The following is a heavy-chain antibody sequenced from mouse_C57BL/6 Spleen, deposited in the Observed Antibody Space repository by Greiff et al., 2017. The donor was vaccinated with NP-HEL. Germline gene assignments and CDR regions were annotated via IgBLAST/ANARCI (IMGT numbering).Heavy chain of an antibody. CDR2: ISYDGSN. D-gene: IGHD1-1*01. CDR1: GYSITSGYY. CDR3: ARDQGYYYGSSPAWFAY. V-gene: IGHV3-6*01. Sequence: ESGPGLVKPSQSLSLTCSVTGYSITSGYYWNWIRQFPGNKLEWMGYISYDGSNNYNPSLKNRISITRDTSKNQFFLKLNSVTTEDTATYYCARDQGYYYGSSPAWFAYWGQGTLVTVSA. J-gene: IGHJ3*01.